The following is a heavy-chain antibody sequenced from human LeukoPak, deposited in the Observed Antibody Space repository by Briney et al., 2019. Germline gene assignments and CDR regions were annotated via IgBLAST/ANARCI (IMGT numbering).Heavy chain of an antibody. J-gene: IGHJ4*02. CDR1: GGTFSSYA. CDR3: ARGYNWNYPGGEWTFDY. CDR2: IIPIFGTA. V-gene: IGHV1-69*05. Sequence: ASVKVSCKASGGTFSSYAVSWVRQAPGQGLEWMGRIIPIFGTANYAQKFQGRVTITTDESTSTAYMELSSLRSEDTAVYYCARGYNWNYPGGEWTFDYWGQGTLVTVSS. D-gene: IGHD1-7*01.